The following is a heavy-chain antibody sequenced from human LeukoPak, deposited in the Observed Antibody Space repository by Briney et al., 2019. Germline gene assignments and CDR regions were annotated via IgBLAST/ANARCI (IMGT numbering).Heavy chain of an antibody. Sequence: PSETLSLTCTVSGGSISSYYWSWIRQPAGKGLEWIGRIFTSGSTNYNPSLKSRVTISVDTSKNQFSLKLSSVTAADTAVYYCARHLRAVYRVGATTHFDYWGQGTLVTVSS. J-gene: IGHJ4*02. CDR1: GGSISSYY. D-gene: IGHD1-26*01. CDR2: IFTSGST. V-gene: IGHV4-4*07. CDR3: ARHLRAVYRVGATTHFDY.